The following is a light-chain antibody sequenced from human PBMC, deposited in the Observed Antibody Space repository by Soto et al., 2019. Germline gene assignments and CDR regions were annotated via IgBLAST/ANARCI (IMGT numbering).Light chain of an antibody. J-gene: IGLJ1*01. V-gene: IGLV2-23*02. CDR1: SSDVGSYNL. CDR2: EVS. CDR3: CSYAGSSTLYV. Sequence: QSALTQPASVSGSPGQSITISCTGTSSDVGSYNLVSWYQQHPGKAPKLMIYEVSKRPSGVSNRFSGSKSGNTASLTISGLRAEDEADYYCCSYAGSSTLYVFGTGTKVTV.